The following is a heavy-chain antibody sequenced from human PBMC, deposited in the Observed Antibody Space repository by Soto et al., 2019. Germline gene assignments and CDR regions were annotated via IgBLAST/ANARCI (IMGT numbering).Heavy chain of an antibody. D-gene: IGHD6-19*01. CDR3: TRGSGWYEGWFDP. Sequence: EVQLVESGGGLVKPGGSLRLSCAASGFTFSNAWMSWVRQAPGKGLEWVGRIKSKTDGGTTDYAAPVKGRFTISRDDSKNTLYLQMNSLKTEDTAVYYCTRGSGWYEGWFDPWGQETLVTVSS. CDR2: IKSKTDGGTT. J-gene: IGHJ5*02. V-gene: IGHV3-15*01. CDR1: GFTFSNAW.